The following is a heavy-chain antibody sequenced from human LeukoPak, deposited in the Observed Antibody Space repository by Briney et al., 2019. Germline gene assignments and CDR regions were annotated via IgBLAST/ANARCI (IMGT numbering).Heavy chain of an antibody. CDR3: ARHPSSGWPFDY. CDR1: GGSISSYY. J-gene: IGHJ4*02. V-gene: IGHV4-59*08. CDR2: IYYSGST. Sequence: SETLSLTGTVSGGSISSYYWNWIRQPPGKGLEWIGYIYYSGSTNYNPSLKSRVTISVDTSKNQFSLKLSSVTAADTAVYYCARHPSSGWPFDYWGQGTLVTVSS. D-gene: IGHD6-19*01.